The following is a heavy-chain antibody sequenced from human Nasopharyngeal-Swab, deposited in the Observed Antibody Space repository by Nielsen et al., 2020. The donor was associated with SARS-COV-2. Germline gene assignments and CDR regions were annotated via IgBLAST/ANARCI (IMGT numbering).Heavy chain of an antibody. CDR1: GFSFSSYA. CDR2: ISGSGGST. J-gene: IGHJ4*02. V-gene: IGHV3-23*01. D-gene: IGHD7-27*01. CDR3: ATDHNSGID. Sequence: GRSLTLSCAASGFSFSSYAMSWVRHAPGKWLEWVSSISGSGGSTYYADSVKGRFTIARDRSKNTLFLQTNSLRAEDAAMYYCATDHNSGIDWGQGTLVTVSS.